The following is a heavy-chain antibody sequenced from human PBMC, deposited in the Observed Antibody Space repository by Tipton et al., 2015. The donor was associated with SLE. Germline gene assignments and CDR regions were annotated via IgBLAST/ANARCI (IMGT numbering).Heavy chain of an antibody. CDR1: GDSVSTNTYY. CDR3: ARDRHYFDY. J-gene: IGHJ4*02. V-gene: IGHV4-39*02. Sequence: TLSLTCTVSGDSVSTNTYYWGWIRQSPEKGLGWIGSIYYSGSTYYNPSLKGRVTLSVDTSKNQFSLKVSSVTAADTAVYYCARDRHYFDYWGQGTLVTVSS. CDR2: IYYSGST.